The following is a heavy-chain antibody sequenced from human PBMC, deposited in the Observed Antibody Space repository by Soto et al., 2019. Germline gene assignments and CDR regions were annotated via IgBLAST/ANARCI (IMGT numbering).Heavy chain of an antibody. V-gene: IGHV1-8*01. J-gene: IGHJ5*02. CDR3: ARMETFGSLNWFDP. CDR2: MNPGSGDT. Sequence: SVNVSCKASGYRFTNNDVSSVRQSTGQGREWMGWMNPGSGDTGYAQKFQGRVTMTRDMSIATAYMELSSLRSDETAIYYCARMETFGSLNWFDPWGQGTLVTVSS. D-gene: IGHD3-16*01. CDR1: GYRFTNND.